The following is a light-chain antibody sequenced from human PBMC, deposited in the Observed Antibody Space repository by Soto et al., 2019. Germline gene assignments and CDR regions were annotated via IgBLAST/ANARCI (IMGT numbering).Light chain of an antibody. V-gene: IGLV2-14*01. J-gene: IGLJ1*01. Sequence: QSVPTQPASVSGSPGQSITISCTGSSSDVGGYNYVSWYQQHPGKAPKLMIYEVSNRPSGVSNRFSGSKSGNTASLTISGLQAEDEADYYCSSYTSSSGVFGTGTKVTVL. CDR2: EVS. CDR1: SSDVGGYNY. CDR3: SSYTSSSGV.